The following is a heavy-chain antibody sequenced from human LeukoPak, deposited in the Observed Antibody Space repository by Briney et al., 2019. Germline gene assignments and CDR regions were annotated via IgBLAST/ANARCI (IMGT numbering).Heavy chain of an antibody. V-gene: IGHV1-2*02. CDR1: GYTFSYYY. D-gene: IGHD3-9*01. J-gene: IGHJ4*02. Sequence: ASVKVSCKASGYTFSYYYMHWVRQAPRQGLEWMGWINPNSGGTNYAQKFQGRVTMTKDTSISAAYMELTSLRPDDTAVYYCAKLWSYDILTDSYTNDYWGQGTLVTVSS. CDR2: INPNSGGT. CDR3: AKLWSYDILTDSYTNDY.